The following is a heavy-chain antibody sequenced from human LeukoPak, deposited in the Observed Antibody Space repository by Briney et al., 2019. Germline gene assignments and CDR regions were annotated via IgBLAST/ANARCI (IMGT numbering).Heavy chain of an antibody. J-gene: IGHJ5*02. CDR3: ARDASAYSSSSLTWFDP. CDR1: GYSTISGYH. V-gene: IGHV4-38-2*02. Sequence: SETLSLTCTVSGYSTISGYHWGWIRQPPGKGLEWIGSIYRDGSTLDSPSFKSRVTISVDTSRNQFHLNLNSVTAADSAVYFCARDASAYSSSSLTWFDPWGQGTLVTVSS. D-gene: IGHD6-13*01. CDR2: IYRDGST.